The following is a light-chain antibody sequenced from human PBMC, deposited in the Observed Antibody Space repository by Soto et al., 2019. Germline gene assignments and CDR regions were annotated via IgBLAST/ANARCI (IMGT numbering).Light chain of an antibody. CDR3: QQYNSYIT. J-gene: IGKJ4*01. CDR1: QNISNW. CDR2: DASN. V-gene: IGKV1-5*01. Sequence: DIQMTQSPSTLSASVGDRVTITCRASQNISNWLAWYQQKPGKAPKLLIYDASNSLVGGLESRFSGSGSGTEFTLTISNLQPDDFATYYCQQYNSYITFGGGTKVEVK.